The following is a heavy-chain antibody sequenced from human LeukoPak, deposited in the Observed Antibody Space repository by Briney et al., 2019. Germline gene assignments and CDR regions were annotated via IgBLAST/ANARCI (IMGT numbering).Heavy chain of an antibody. D-gene: IGHD5-18*01. V-gene: IGHV1-69*13. Sequence: GASVKVSCKASGGTFSSYAISWVRQAPGQGLEWMGGIIPIFGTANYAQKFQGGVTITADESTSTAYMELSSLRSEDTAVYYCARGVRIQLWSYYFDYWGQGTLVTVSS. CDR3: ARGVRIQLWSYYFDY. CDR2: IIPIFGTA. J-gene: IGHJ4*02. CDR1: GGTFSSYA.